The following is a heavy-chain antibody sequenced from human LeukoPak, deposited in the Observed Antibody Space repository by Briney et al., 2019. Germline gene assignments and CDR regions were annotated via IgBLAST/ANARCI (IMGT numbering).Heavy chain of an antibody. Sequence: PGGSLRLTCAASGFTFSRYAMSWVREAPGKGLEWVSAISGSGGSTYHADSVKGRFTISRDNSKNTLYLQMNSLRAEDTAVYYCAKYYASGSRYYFDYWGQGTLDTVSS. J-gene: IGHJ4*02. V-gene: IGHV3-23*01. CDR3: AKYYASGSRYYFDY. CDR2: ISGSGGST. D-gene: IGHD3-10*01. CDR1: GFTFSRYA.